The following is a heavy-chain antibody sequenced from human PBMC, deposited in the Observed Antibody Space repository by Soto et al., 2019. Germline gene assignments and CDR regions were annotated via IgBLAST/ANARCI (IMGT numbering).Heavy chain of an antibody. D-gene: IGHD1-1*01. V-gene: IGHV1-8*01. J-gene: IGHJ4*02. CDR2: MNPDSGNT. Sequence: QVQLVQSGAEVKKPGASVKVSCKASGYTFNTYDINWMRQAPGQGLEWLGWMNPDSGNTGYAQKFQGRVTMTRSASISTAYMELSSLTSEDTAVYYCARNRRETVDFDYWGQGTLVTVSS. CDR3: ARNRRETVDFDY. CDR1: GYTFNTYD.